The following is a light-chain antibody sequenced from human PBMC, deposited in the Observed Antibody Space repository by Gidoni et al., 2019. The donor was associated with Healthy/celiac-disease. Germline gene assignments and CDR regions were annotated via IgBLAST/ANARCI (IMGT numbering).Light chain of an antibody. J-gene: IGLJ2*01. V-gene: IGLV2-18*02. CDR3: SSYTSSSTLV. CDR1: SSDVGSYNR. CDR2: EVS. Sequence: QSALTQPPSVSGSPGQSVTISCTGTSSDVGSYNRVPWYQQPPGTAPKLMIYEVSNRPSGVPERFSGSKSGNTASLTISGLQAEDEADYYCSSYTSSSTLVFGGGTKLTVL.